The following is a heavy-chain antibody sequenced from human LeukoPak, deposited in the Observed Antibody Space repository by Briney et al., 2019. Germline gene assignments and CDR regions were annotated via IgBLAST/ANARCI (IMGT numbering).Heavy chain of an antibody. V-gene: IGHV3-48*03. J-gene: IGHJ6*03. CDR2: ISSSGSTI. CDR3: AKGEVDTAMGLWYYYYMDV. Sequence: GGSLRLSCAASGFTFSSYEMNCVRQAPGKGLEWVSYISSSGSTIYYADSVKGRFTISRDNSKNTLYLQMNSLRAEDTAVYYCAKGEVDTAMGLWYYYYMDVWGKGTTVTVSS. D-gene: IGHD5-18*01. CDR1: GFTFSSYE.